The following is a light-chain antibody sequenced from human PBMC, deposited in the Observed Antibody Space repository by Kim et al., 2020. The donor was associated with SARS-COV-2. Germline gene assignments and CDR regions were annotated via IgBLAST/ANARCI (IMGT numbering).Light chain of an antibody. CDR2: YDK. CDR3: QVWDRSSDYVV. V-gene: IGLV3-21*04. CDR1: SIGSKS. J-gene: IGLJ3*02. Sequence: SYELTQPPSVSVAPGQTAIITCGGNSIGSKSVHWYQQKPGQAPVLVIFYDKDRPSGIPERFSGSNSGNTATLTISRVEAGDEADYHCQVWDRSSDYVVFGGGTQLTVL.